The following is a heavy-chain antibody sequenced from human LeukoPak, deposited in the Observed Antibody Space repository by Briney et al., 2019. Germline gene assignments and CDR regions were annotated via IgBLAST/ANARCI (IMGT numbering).Heavy chain of an antibody. D-gene: IGHD6-13*01. V-gene: IGHV3-23*01. J-gene: IGHJ4*01. CDR3: APDLRGSAWSLDY. CDR1: GFTFSNYA. CDR2: VSPSGGCT. Sequence: GGSLRLSCAASGFTFSNYAMSWVRQAPGKGRKWVSVVSPSGGCTDYADSVKGRFTMSRDNSRNRPYLQMTSLRAEDTAVYYCAPDLRGSAWSLDYWGHGTLGT.